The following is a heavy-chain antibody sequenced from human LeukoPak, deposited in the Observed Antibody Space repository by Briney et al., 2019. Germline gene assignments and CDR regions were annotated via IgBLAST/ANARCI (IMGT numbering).Heavy chain of an antibody. CDR3: ARRTVAGREFDF. CDR1: GDSISNYY. Sequence: SETLSLTCTVSGDSISNYYWTWIRQPAREGLEWIGQIYFSGGTKYNPSLERRVTISVDKSNNQISLKLNSVTAADTAVYHCARRTVAGREFDFWGQGTLVTVSS. D-gene: IGHD6-19*01. V-gene: IGHV4-4*07. CDR2: IYFSGGT. J-gene: IGHJ4*02.